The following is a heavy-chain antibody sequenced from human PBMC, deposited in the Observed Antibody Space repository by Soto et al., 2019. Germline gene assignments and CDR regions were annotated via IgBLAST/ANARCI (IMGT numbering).Heavy chain of an antibody. D-gene: IGHD5-18*01. CDR1: GVSVGTYT. Sequence: GSLRVVCAACGVSVGTYTMDWVREAPGKGLEWVSSISSSSSYIYYADSVKGRFTTSRDNAKNSLYLQMNSLRAEDTAVYYCASPSYSTSSYYYNGMDVWGQGTTVTVSS. CDR3: ASPSYSTSSYYYNGMDV. CDR2: ISSSSSYI. V-gene: IGHV3-21*01. J-gene: IGHJ6*02.